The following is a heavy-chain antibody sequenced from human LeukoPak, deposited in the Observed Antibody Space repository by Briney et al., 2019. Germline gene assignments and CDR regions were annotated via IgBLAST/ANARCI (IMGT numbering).Heavy chain of an antibody. Sequence: GGSLRLSFAASGFTFSSYGMDWVRQAPGKGLEWLANIREDESEINYVDSVKGRFTISRDNARNSLYLQMTSLRPEDTAVYYCARDYYGMDVWGQGTTVTVSS. CDR1: GFTFSSYG. CDR3: ARDYYGMDV. J-gene: IGHJ6*02. V-gene: IGHV3-7*01. CDR2: IREDESEI.